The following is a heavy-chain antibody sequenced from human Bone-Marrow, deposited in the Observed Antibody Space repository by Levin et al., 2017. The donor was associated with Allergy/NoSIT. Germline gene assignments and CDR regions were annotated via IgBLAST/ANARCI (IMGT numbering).Heavy chain of an antibody. J-gene: IGHJ3*02. CDR1: GYSISSGYY. Sequence: SETLSLTCAVSGYSISSGYYWGWIRQPPGKGLAWIGSIYHSGSTYYNPSLKSRVTISVDTSKNQFSLKLSSVTAADTAVYYCARDRDGGSLVSDAFDIWGQGTMVTVSS. D-gene: IGHD1-26*01. CDR2: IYHSGST. CDR3: ARDRDGGSLVSDAFDI. V-gene: IGHV4-38-2*02.